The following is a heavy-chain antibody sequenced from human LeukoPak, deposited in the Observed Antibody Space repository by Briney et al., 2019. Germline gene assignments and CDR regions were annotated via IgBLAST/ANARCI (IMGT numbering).Heavy chain of an antibody. V-gene: IGHV3-64D*09. Sequence: PGGSLRLSCSASGFSFSSNAMHWVRQAPGKGLEYVSGITSNGGKTYYADSVKGRFTISRDNSKKTLSLQMSSLRAEDTAVYYCVSTYDYDDSRFYPFDYWGQGTLVTVSS. D-gene: IGHD3-22*01. J-gene: IGHJ4*02. CDR1: GFSFSSNA. CDR3: VSTYDYDDSRFYPFDY. CDR2: ITSNGGKT.